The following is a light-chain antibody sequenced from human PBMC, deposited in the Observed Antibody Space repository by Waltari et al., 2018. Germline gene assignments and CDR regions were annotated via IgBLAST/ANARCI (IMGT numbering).Light chain of an antibody. J-gene: IGKJ1*01. V-gene: IGKV4-1*01. Sequence: DIVMTQSPDSLAVSLGERATINCKSSQSVLYTSNNKNYLAWYQQKPGQPPKLLIYWASTRESGVPDRFSGGGSGTDFTLTISSRQAEDVAVYYCQQYYSIPWTFGQGTKVEIK. CDR2: WAS. CDR3: QQYYSIPWT. CDR1: QSVLYTSNNKNY.